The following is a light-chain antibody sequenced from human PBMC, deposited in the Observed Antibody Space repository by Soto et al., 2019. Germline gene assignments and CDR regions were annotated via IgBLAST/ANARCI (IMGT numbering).Light chain of an antibody. V-gene: IGLV7-46*01. J-gene: IGLJ1*01. Sequence: AVVTQEPSLTVSPGGTVTPTCGSTTGAVTSGQYPYWFQQKPGQAPRTLIYDTNKRHSWTPPRFSGSLLGGKAALTLSGAQPEDEAEYYCLLSYRGPRRVFGTGTKLTVL. CDR2: DTN. CDR3: LLSYRGPRRV. CDR1: TGAVTSGQY.